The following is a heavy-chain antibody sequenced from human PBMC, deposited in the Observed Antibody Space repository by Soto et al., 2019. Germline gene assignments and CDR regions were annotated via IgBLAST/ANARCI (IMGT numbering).Heavy chain of an antibody. CDR1: EFTFSSYA. D-gene: IGHD1-26*01. CDR3: AKSPVGLREPNWFDP. V-gene: IGHV3-23*01. J-gene: IGHJ5*02. CDR2: ISGSGGST. Sequence: GGSLRLSCAASEFTFSSYAMSWVRQAPGKGLEWVSAISGSGGSTYYADSVKGRFTISRDNSKNTLYLQMNSLRAEDTAVYYCAKSPVGLREPNWFDPWGQGTLVTVSS.